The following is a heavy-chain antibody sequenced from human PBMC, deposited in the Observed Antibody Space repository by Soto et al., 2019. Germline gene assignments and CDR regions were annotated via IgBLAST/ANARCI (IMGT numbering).Heavy chain of an antibody. CDR2: ISADGRGT. CDR3: EPRRDRFPD. V-gene: IGHV3-23*01. Sequence: GGSLRLSCAASGFALSSYSMSWVRQAPGKGLEWVSAISADGRGTFYADSVKGRFTISRDTSKNTLFLQMNSLRAEDTALYYWEPRRDRFPDWGRGTLVTVSS. J-gene: IGHJ4*02. D-gene: IGHD1-26*01. CDR1: GFALSSYS.